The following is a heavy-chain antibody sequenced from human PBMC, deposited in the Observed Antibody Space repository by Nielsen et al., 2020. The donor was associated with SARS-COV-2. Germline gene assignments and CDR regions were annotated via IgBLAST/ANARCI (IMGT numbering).Heavy chain of an antibody. Sequence: GESLKISCAASGFTFSNYYMIWIRQAPGKGLEWVSYISTRSDYRYYVDSVEGRFTISRDNANNLVHLQMNSLRAEDTAVYYCARDVLREKMQGMDVWGQGTTVTVSS. V-gene: IGHV3-11*05. CDR2: ISTRSDYR. J-gene: IGHJ6*02. CDR3: ARDVLREKMQGMDV. D-gene: IGHD1-26*01. CDR1: GFTFSNYY.